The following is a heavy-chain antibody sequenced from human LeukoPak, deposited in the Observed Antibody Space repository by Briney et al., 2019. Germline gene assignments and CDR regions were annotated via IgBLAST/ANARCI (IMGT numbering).Heavy chain of an antibody. CDR1: GGSISTGGYY. CDR2: ISYSGGT. Sequence: SETLSLTCTVSGGSISTGGYYWSWIRQPPGKGLEWIGYISYSGGTYYNPSLKSRFSISVDTSKSQFSLKMNSVTAADTAIYYCASTSKYIGSGRDDSFDIWGQGTMVTVSS. D-gene: IGHD3-10*01. CDR3: ASTSKYIGSGRDDSFDI. V-gene: IGHV4-30-4*01. J-gene: IGHJ3*02.